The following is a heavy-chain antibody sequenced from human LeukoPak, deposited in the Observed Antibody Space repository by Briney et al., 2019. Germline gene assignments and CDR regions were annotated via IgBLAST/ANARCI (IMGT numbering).Heavy chain of an antibody. CDR2: FSSIGTYK. Sequence: GGSLRLSCAASGFTFSDYDMNWVRQAPGQGLEWVSLFSSIGTYKYYADSVKGRFTISKDNARSSLFLQLSSLRAGDTGLYYCARGGKAGAGDALDIWGPGTMVTVSS. D-gene: IGHD4/OR15-4a*01. J-gene: IGHJ3*02. CDR1: GFTFSDYD. V-gene: IGHV3-21*01. CDR3: ARGGKAGAGDALDI.